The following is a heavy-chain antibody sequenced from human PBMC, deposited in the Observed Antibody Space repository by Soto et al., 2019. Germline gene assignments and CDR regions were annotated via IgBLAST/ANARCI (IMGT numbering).Heavy chain of an antibody. V-gene: IGHV1-18*01. Sequence: ASVKVSCKASGYTFTSFAISWVRQAPGQGLEWMGWISAYNGHTKYPQKLQGRVTMTTDTSTSTAYMDLRSLTSDDTAVYYCARGNSGSYDFDYWGLGTLVTVSS. CDR1: GYTFTSFA. J-gene: IGHJ4*02. CDR2: ISAYNGHT. D-gene: IGHD1-26*01. CDR3: ARGNSGSYDFDY.